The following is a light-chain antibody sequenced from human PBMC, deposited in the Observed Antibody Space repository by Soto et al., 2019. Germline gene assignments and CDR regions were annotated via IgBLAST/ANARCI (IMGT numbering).Light chain of an antibody. V-gene: IGKV3-20*01. Sequence: EMVVTQSPGTLSLSPGERATLSCRVSQSVSSSYLAWYQQKPGQAPRLLIYGASSMATGIPDRFSGSGSGTDFTLTISRLEPEDFAVYYCQHYGSSPYTFGQGTKLQIK. CDR3: QHYGSSPYT. CDR1: QSVSSSY. CDR2: GAS. J-gene: IGKJ2*01.